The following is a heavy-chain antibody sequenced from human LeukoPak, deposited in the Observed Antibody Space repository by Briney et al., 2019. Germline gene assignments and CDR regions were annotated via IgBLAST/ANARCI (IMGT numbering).Heavy chain of an antibody. V-gene: IGHV4-61*02. J-gene: IGHJ5*02. CDR3: AREERPKLSFDP. D-gene: IGHD1-1*01. Sequence: ASQTLSLTCTVSGGSISSGSYYWSWIRQPAGKGLEWIGRIYTSGSTNYNPSLKGRVTISVDTSKNQFSLKLSSVTAADTAVYYCAREERPKLSFDPWGQGTLVTVSS. CDR1: GGSISSGSYY. CDR2: IYTSGST.